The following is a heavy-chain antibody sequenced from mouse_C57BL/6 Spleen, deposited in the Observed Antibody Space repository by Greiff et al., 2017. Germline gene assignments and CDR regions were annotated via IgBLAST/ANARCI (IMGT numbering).Heavy chain of an antibody. Sequence: EVQVVESGGGLVKPGGSLKLSCAASGFTFSSYAMSWVRQTPEKRLEWVATISDGGSYTYYPDNVKGRFTISRDNAKNNLYLQMSHLKSEDTAMYYCAREEDGSSHWYFDVWGTGTTVTVSS. V-gene: IGHV5-4*01. CDR1: GFTFSSYA. CDR2: ISDGGSYT. CDR3: AREEDGSSHWYFDV. D-gene: IGHD1-1*01. J-gene: IGHJ1*03.